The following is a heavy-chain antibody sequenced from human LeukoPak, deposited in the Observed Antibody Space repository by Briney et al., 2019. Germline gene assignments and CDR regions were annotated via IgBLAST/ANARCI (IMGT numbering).Heavy chain of an antibody. CDR3: AKDQGGYCSSTSCHGGYYYYMDV. V-gene: IGHV3-30*02. CDR1: GFTFSSYG. Sequence: GGSLRLSCAASGFTFSSYGMHWVRQAPGKGLEWVAFIRYDGSNKYYADSVKGRFTISRDNSKNTLYLQMNSLRAEDTAVYYCAKDQGGYCSSTSCHGGYYYYMDVWGKGTTVTVSS. CDR2: IRYDGSNK. J-gene: IGHJ6*03. D-gene: IGHD2-2*01.